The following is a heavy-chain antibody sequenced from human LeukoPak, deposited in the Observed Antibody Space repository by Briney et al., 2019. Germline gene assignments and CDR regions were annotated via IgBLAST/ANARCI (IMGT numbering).Heavy chain of an antibody. CDR1: GYAFTDSY. CDR3: ARGITMIEVVLPDDAFEI. D-gene: IGHD3-22*01. J-gene: IGHJ3*02. CDR2: IKPNTGVT. V-gene: IGHV1-2*02. Sequence: GASVKVSCKASGYAFTDSYMRWVRQAPGQGLEWVGWIKPNTGVTHYAEKFRGRVAMTRDTSISTVYMEMSRLTSDDTAVYYCARGITMIEVVLPDDAFEIRGDRAMVTVSS.